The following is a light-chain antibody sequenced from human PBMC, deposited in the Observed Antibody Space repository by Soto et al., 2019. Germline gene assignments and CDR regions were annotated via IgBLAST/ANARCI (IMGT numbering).Light chain of an antibody. CDR2: DAS. CDR1: QTVSTW. V-gene: IGKV1-5*01. J-gene: IGKJ1*01. Sequence: DITMTQYPLTLSASVGDTITITCRASQTVSTWLAWYQQKPGKAPKLLIYDASSLQSGVPSRFSGSGSGTEFTLTISSLQPDDFATYYCQHYNSYSEAFGQGTKVDIK. CDR3: QHYNSYSEA.